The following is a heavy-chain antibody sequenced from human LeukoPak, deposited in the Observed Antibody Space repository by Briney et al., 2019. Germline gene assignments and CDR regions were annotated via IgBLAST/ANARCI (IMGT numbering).Heavy chain of an antibody. CDR3: ARFAYDSGSLS. V-gene: IGHV3-74*01. Sequence: PGGSLRLSCAASAFTFSRYWMHWVRQTPGEGLVWVSRISSDGTTTTYADSVKGRFTISRDNARNTLYLQMNSLRAEDTAVYYCARFAYDSGSLSWGQGALDTVSS. J-gene: IGHJ5*02. CDR2: ISSDGTTT. CDR1: AFTFSRYW. D-gene: IGHD3-10*01.